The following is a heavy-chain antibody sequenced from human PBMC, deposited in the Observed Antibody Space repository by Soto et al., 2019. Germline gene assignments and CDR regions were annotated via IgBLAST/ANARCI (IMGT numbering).Heavy chain of an antibody. J-gene: IGHJ4*02. CDR3: AKALYNSGWYGVGKDY. V-gene: IGHV3-23*01. D-gene: IGHD6-19*01. CDR2: VSGGDAST. CDR1: GFTFSNYA. Sequence: GGSLRLSCAASGFTFSNYAMSWVRQAPGKGLEWVSAVSGGDASTYYADSVKGRFTISRDNSKNTLYLQMNTLRAEDTAVYYCAKALYNSGWYGVGKDYWGQGTLVTVSS.